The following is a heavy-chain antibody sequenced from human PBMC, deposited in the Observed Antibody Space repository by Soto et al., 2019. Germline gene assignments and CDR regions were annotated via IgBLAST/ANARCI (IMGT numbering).Heavy chain of an antibody. D-gene: IGHD4-17*01. V-gene: IGHV1-69*08. CDR2: IIPILGIA. CDR3: ARDKTSVTTSYYGMDL. Sequence: QVQLVQSGAEVKKPGSSVKVSCKASGGTFSSYTISWVRQAPGQGLEWMGRIIPILGIANYAQKFQGRVTITADKSTSTAYMELSSLRSEDTAVYYCARDKTSVTTSYYGMDLWGQGTTVTVSS. CDR1: GGTFSSYT. J-gene: IGHJ6*02.